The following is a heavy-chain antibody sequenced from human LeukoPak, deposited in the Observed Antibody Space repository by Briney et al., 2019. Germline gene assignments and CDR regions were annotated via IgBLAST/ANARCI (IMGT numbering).Heavy chain of an antibody. CDR3: ARVDALRFLEWLLFDY. V-gene: IGHV3-7*03. Sequence: PGGSLRLSCAASGFTFSSYWMSWVRQAPGKGLEWVANIKQDGSEKYYVDSVKGRFTISRDNAKNSLYLQMNSLRAEDTAVYYCARVDALRFLEWLLFDYWGQGTLVTVSS. CDR1: GFTFSSYW. J-gene: IGHJ4*02. D-gene: IGHD3-3*01. CDR2: IKQDGSEK.